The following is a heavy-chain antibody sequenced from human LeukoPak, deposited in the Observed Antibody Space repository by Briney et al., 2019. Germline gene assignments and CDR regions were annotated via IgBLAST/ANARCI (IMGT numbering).Heavy chain of an antibody. CDR3: ARALNWFDP. CDR2: IYYSGST. D-gene: IGHD3-3*02. CDR1: GGSISSSSYY. J-gene: IGHJ5*02. V-gene: IGHV4-61*05. Sequence: SETLSLTCTVSGGSISSSSYYWGWIRQPPGKGLEWIGYIYYSGSTNYNPSLKSRVTISVDTSKNQFSLKLSSVTAADTAVYYCARALNWFDPWGQGTLVTVSS.